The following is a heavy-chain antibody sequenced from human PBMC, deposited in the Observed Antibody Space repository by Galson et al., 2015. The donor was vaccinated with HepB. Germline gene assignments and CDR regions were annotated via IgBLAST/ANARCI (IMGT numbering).Heavy chain of an antibody. CDR1: GYTFTSHD. CDR3: VRPKKVGQSSFCLTSSCYEAFEM. Sequence: SVKVSCKAVGYTFTSHDINWVRQATGQGLEWMGWINPNSGNTGYAQRFQGRVSMNRDASMNTVFMELTSLGSEDTAVYFCVRPKKVGQSSFCLTSSCYEAFEMWGQGTTVTVSS. CDR2: INPNSGNT. D-gene: IGHD2-15*01. J-gene: IGHJ3*02. V-gene: IGHV1-8*01.